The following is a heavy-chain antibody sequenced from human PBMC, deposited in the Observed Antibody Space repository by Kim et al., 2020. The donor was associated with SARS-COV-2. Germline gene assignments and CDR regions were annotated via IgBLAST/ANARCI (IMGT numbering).Heavy chain of an antibody. D-gene: IGHD6-19*01. CDR3: AGEAVAGSFDY. Sequence: ASVKVSCKASGYTFTTFALYWVRRAPGQRLEWMGWVNGGNGNTRYSQKFQGRVSITRDTSATTAYLEVSGLISEDTAVYYCAGEAVAGSFDYWGQGSLVTVSS. CDR2: VNGGNGNT. CDR1: GYTFTTFA. V-gene: IGHV1-3*01. J-gene: IGHJ4*02.